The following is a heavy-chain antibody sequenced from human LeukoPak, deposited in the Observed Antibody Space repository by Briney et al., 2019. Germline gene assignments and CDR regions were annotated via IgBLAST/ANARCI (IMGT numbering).Heavy chain of an antibody. Sequence: GGSLRLSCAASGFTFSSSAMSWVRQAPGKGLEWVSSISGSGSGGSTYYADSVKGRFTISRDNAKNPLYLQMNSLRAEDTAVYYCARSPDTAMDLLGYWGQGTLVTVSS. J-gene: IGHJ4*02. V-gene: IGHV3-23*01. CDR1: GFTFSSSA. D-gene: IGHD5-18*01. CDR3: ARSPDTAMDLLGY. CDR2: ISGSGSGGST.